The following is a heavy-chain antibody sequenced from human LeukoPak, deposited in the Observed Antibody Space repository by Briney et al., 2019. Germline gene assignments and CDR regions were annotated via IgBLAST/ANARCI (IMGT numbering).Heavy chain of an antibody. CDR3: ARWASISREPGGFFDH. CDR2: FCLGRDT. J-gene: IGHJ4*02. Sequence: PSETLSLTCTVPGDSVTNDFFWGWVRQPPGKELEWIGSFCLGRDTYYRPSLKSRVTISVDTSKNQFSLNLNSVTAADTAVYYCARWASISREPGGFFDHWGQGTLATVSS. D-gene: IGHD1-14*01. CDR1: GDSVTNDFF. V-gene: IGHV4-38-2*02.